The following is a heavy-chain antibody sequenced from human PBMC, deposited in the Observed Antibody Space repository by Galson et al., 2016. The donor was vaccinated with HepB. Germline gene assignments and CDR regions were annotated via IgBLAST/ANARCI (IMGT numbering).Heavy chain of an antibody. J-gene: IGHJ1*01. CDR1: GFTFSSHA. Sequence: SLRLSCAASGFTFSSHAMHWVRQAPGRGLEWVAIVSDDGTHTDYADSVKGRFTISRDNSKNTLYLQMNSLRAEDTAVYFCATEGLIGGTYSYFQHWGPGTLVTVS. CDR2: VSDDGTHT. V-gene: IGHV3-30-3*01. D-gene: IGHD1-26*01. CDR3: ATEGLIGGTYSYFQH.